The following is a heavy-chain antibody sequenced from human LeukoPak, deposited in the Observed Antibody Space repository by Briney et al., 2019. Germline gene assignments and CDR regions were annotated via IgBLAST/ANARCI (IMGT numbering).Heavy chain of an antibody. V-gene: IGHV3-33*08. J-gene: IGHJ4*02. CDR3: ARDFQIGERVIGY. CDR2: IWYDGSNK. CDR1: GFTFSTYN. Sequence: PGGSLRLSCAASGFTFSTYNMHWVRQAPGKGLEWVAVIWYDGSNKYYADSVKGRFTISRDNSKNTLYLQMNSLRAEDTAVYYCARDFQIGERVIGYWGQGTLVTVSS. D-gene: IGHD2-21*01.